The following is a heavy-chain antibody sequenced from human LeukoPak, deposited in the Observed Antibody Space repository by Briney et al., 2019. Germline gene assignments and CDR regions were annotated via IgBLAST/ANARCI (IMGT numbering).Heavy chain of an antibody. CDR1: GFTFSSYW. D-gene: IGHD3-22*01. CDR2: INSDGSST. V-gene: IGHV3-74*01. Sequence: PGGSLRLSCTVSGFTFSSYWMHWVRQAPGKGLVWVSRINSDGSSTSYADSVKGRFTISRDNAKNTLYLQMNSLRAEDTAVYYCARGIVVVTVFDYWGQGALVAVSS. J-gene: IGHJ4*02. CDR3: ARGIVVVTVFDY.